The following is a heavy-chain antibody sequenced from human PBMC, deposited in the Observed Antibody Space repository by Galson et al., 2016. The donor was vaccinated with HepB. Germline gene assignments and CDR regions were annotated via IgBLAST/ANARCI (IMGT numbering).Heavy chain of an antibody. CDR2: IWYDGSNK. D-gene: IGHD6-19*01. J-gene: IGHJ4*02. CDR3: AREDPNVAVAALDY. CDR1: GFTFSSYW. Sequence: SLRLSCAASGFTFSSYWMSWVRQAPGKGLAWVAGIWYDGSNKYYADSVKGRFTISRDNSKNTLYLQMNSLRAEDTAVYYCAREDPNVAVAALDYWGQGTLVTVSS. V-gene: IGHV3-33*08.